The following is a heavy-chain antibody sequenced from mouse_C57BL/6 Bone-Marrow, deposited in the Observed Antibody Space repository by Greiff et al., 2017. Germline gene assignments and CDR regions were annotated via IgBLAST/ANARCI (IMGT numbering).Heavy chain of an antibody. D-gene: IGHD1-1*01. CDR2: IDPANGNT. J-gene: IGHJ4*01. CDR3: AGCIGLLRYSNYAIDY. Sequence: EVQLLESVAELVRPGASVKLSCTASGFNIKNTYMHWVKQRPEQGLEWIGRIDPANGNTKYAPKFEGKATISADTSTNTANLQLSSLTSDNTAIYYYAGCIGLLRYSNYAIDYWGQGTSVTVSS. CDR1: GFNIKNTY. V-gene: IGHV14-3*01.